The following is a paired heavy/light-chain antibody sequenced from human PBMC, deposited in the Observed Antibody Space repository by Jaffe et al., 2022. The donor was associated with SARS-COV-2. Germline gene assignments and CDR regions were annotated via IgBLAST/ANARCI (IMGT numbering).Heavy chain of an antibody. CDR1: GFTFSDYY. Sequence: QVQLVESGGGLVKPGGSLRLSCAASGFTFSDYYMSWIRQAPGKGLEWVSYISSSGSTIYYADSVKGRFTISRDNAKNSLYLQMNSLRAEDTAVYYCASGDMDVWGQGTTVTVSS. D-gene: IGHD3-10*01. CDR3: ASGDMDV. J-gene: IGHJ6*02. CDR2: ISSSGSTI. V-gene: IGHV3-11*01.
Light chain of an antibody. CDR2: EVS. CDR1: QSLLHSDGKTY. J-gene: IGKJ2*01. CDR3: MQSIQLPYT. V-gene: IGKV2D-29*01. Sequence: DIVMTQTPLSLSVTPGQPASISCKSSQSLLHSDGKTYLYWYLQKPGQPPQLLIYEVSNRFSGVPDRFSGSGSGTDFTLKISRVEAEDVGVYYCMQSIQLPYTFGQGTKLEIK.